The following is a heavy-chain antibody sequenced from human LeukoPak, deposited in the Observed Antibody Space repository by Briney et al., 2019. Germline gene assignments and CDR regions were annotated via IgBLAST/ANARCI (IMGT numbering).Heavy chain of an antibody. Sequence: GGSLRLSCAASGFTFSTYGMNWVRQAPGKGLEWASTISRSGDITYYADSVKGRFTISRDNSKNTLYLQMNSLRAEDTAIYYCATGSTAVAGTKYWGQGILVTVSS. CDR3: ATGSTAVAGTKY. CDR2: ISRSGDIT. J-gene: IGHJ4*02. V-gene: IGHV3-23*01. CDR1: GFTFSTYG. D-gene: IGHD6-19*01.